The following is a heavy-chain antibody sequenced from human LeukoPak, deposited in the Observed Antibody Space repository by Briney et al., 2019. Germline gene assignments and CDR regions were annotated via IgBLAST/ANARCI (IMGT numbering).Heavy chain of an antibody. CDR3: ARAMRGTMARNENRYRNAFDI. J-gene: IGHJ3*02. CDR2: ISSSSSYI. Sequence: GGSLRLSCTASGFTFSTYSMNWVRQAPGKGLEWVSSISSSSSYIYHADSVKGRFTISRDNAKNSLYLQMNSLRAEDTAVYYCARAMRGTMARNENRYRNAFDIWGQGTMVTVSS. V-gene: IGHV3-21*01. CDR1: GFTFSTYS. D-gene: IGHD1-14*01.